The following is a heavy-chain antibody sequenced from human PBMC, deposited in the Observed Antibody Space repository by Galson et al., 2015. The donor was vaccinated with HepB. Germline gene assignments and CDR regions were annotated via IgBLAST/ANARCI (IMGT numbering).Heavy chain of an antibody. V-gene: IGHV3-23*01. Sequence: SLRLSCAASGFSFSYYAMTWVRQAPGKGLEWVSTINSNGGSTYYADSVKGRFTISRDNSKSTLYLQMNSLRAEDTAVFYCAKGYDFWSGYTYWYFDLWGRGPLVTVSS. CDR2: INSNGGST. CDR3: AKGYDFWSGYTYWYFDL. CDR1: GFSFSYYA. J-gene: IGHJ2*01. D-gene: IGHD3-3*01.